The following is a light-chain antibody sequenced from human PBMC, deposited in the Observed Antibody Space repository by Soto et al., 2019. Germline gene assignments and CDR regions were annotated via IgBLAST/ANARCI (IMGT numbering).Light chain of an antibody. V-gene: IGLV2-11*01. J-gene: IGLJ1*01. Sequence: QSALTQPRSVSGSPGQSVTISCSGTSSDVGDYNYVSWYQQHPGKAPKLMSYDVSKRPSGVPDRFSGSKSGNTASLTISGLQAEDEADYYCCSYAGSYTYVFGTGTKVTVL. CDR3: CSYAGSYTYV. CDR1: SSDVGDYNY. CDR2: DVS.